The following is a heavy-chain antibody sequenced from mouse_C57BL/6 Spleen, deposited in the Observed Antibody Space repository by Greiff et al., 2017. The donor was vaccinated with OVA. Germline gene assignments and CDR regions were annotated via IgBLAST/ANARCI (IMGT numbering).Heavy chain of an antibody. Sequence: QVHVKQSGPELVKPGASVKLSCKASGYTFTSYDINWVKQRPGQGLEWIGWIYPRDGSTKYNEKFKGKATLTVDTSSSTAYMELHSLTSEDSAVYFCARGTMPYAMDYWGQGTSVTVSS. CDR2: IYPRDGST. V-gene: IGHV1-85*01. D-gene: IGHD1-1*02. J-gene: IGHJ4*01. CDR1: GYTFTSYD. CDR3: ARGTMPYAMDY.